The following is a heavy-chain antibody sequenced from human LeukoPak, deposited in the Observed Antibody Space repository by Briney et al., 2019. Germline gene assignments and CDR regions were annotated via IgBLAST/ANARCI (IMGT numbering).Heavy chain of an antibody. J-gene: IGHJ4*02. Sequence: ASVKVSCKASGYTFTGYYMHWVRQAPGQGLEWMGWINPNSGGTNYAQKFQGRVTMTRDTSISTAYMELRSLRSDDTAVYYCASSSPGYSSSWYSYWGQGTLVTVSS. CDR1: GYTFTGYY. D-gene: IGHD6-13*01. V-gene: IGHV1-2*02. CDR2: INPNSGGT. CDR3: ASSSPGYSSSWYSY.